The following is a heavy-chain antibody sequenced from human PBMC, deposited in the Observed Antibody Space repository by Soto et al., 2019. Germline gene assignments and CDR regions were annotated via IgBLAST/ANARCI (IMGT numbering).Heavy chain of an antibody. CDR2: ISSTGRT. D-gene: IGHD6-19*01. CDR3: ARNTGWYLHDS. J-gene: IGHJ5*01. Sequence: SETLSLTCTVSGDSMSRHYWSWLRQPPGKGLEWIRYISSTGRTHYKTSIKSRITITPDTSKKQLHQNMNSVNAADTAVYYCARNTGWYLHDSWGQGTLVTVS. V-gene: IGHV4-59*11. CDR1: GDSMSRHY.